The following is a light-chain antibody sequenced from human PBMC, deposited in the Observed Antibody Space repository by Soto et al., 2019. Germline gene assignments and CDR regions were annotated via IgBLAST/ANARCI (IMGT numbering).Light chain of an antibody. CDR1: QSLSKTY. CDR3: QQYVSPPWT. V-gene: IGKV3-20*01. Sequence: EIVLTQSPGTLSLSPGERATLSCRASQSLSKTYLAWYQKKPGQAPRLLIDGASSRATGTPDRFSGSGSGTDFTLTISRSEPEDFAVYYCQQYVSPPWTFGQGTKV. J-gene: IGKJ1*01. CDR2: GAS.